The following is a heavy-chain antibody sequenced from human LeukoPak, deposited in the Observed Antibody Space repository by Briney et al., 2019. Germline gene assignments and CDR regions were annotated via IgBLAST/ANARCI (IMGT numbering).Heavy chain of an antibody. Sequence: SETLSLTCAVYGGSFSGYYWSWIRQPPGKGLEWIGEINHSGSTNYNPSLKSRVTISVDTSKNQFSLKLSSVTAADTAVYYCARAPSYYYGSGSYFYHYGMDVWGQGTTVTVSS. CDR1: GGSFSGYY. D-gene: IGHD3-10*01. CDR2: INHSGST. CDR3: ARAPSYYYGSGSYFYHYGMDV. J-gene: IGHJ6*02. V-gene: IGHV4-34*01.